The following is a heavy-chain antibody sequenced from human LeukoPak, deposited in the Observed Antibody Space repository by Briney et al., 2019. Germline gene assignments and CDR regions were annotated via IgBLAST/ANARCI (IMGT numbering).Heavy chain of an antibody. CDR2: IRYDGSNK. CDR3: AKEIWPTVTTPGLTYFDY. D-gene: IGHD4-17*01. V-gene: IGHV3-30*02. CDR1: GFTFSSYG. Sequence: SRGSLSLSCAASGFTFSSYGMHWVRQAPGKGLEWVAFIRYDGSNKYYADSVKGRFTISRDNSKNTLYLQMNSLRAEDTAVYYCAKEIWPTVTTPGLTYFDYWGQGALVTVSS. J-gene: IGHJ4*02.